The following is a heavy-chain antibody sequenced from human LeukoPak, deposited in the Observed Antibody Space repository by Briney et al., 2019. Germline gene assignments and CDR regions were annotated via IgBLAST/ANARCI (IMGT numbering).Heavy chain of an antibody. CDR1: GYSFTSYW. D-gene: IGHD3-10*01. J-gene: IGHJ4*02. V-gene: IGHV5-51*01. Sequence: GESLKISCQASGYSFTSYWIGWVRQMPGKGLEWMGIIYLGDSDIRYSPSFQGQVTISADKSISTAYLQWSSLKASDTAMYYCARHSYYYGSGTRAPFDYWGQGTLVTVSS. CDR3: ARHSYYYGSGTRAPFDY. CDR2: IYLGDSDI.